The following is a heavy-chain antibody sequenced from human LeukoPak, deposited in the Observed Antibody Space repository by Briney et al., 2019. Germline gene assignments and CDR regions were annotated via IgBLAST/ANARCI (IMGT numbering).Heavy chain of an antibody. V-gene: IGHV1-2*02. D-gene: IGHD6-13*01. CDR2: INPNSGGT. CDR1: GYTFTGYY. J-gene: IGHJ4*02. Sequence: GASVKVSCKASGYTFTGYYMHWLRQAPGQGLEWMGWINPNSGGTNYAQKFQGRVTMTRDTSISTAYMELSRLRSDDTAVYYCAREGMSIAAAGTVAVYWGQGTLVTVSS. CDR3: AREGMSIAAAGTVAVY.